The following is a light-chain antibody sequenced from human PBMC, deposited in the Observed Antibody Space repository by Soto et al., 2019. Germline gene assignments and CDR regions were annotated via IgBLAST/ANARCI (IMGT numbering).Light chain of an antibody. Sequence: DIHMTQSPSSLSASFGDRVTIPVRASQSVFNYLHWYQQKPGRAPNLLIYDISTLQSGVPSRFSGSGSGTDFTLTISSLQHEDFATYYCQQSYYDPTFGQGTKVDIK. J-gene: IGKJ1*01. CDR3: QQSYYDPT. V-gene: IGKV1-39*01. CDR1: QSVFNY. CDR2: DIS.